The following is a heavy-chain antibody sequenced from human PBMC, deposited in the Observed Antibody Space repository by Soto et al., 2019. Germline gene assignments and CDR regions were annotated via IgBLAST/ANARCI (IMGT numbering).Heavy chain of an antibody. CDR3: ARGGIVAASYFTYRDV. J-gene: IGHJ6*03. CDR1: GFTLSDYW. CDR2: IKQDGSQK. V-gene: IGHV3-7*04. D-gene: IGHD6-25*01. Sequence: EVQLVESGGALVQPGESLRLSCAVSGFTLSDYWMGWVRQAPGKGLEWVANIKQDGSQKYFVDSVKGRFPISRDNDRNSVSLQMSSLRVEDTAVYFCARGGIVAASYFTYRDVWGEGTTVTVSS.